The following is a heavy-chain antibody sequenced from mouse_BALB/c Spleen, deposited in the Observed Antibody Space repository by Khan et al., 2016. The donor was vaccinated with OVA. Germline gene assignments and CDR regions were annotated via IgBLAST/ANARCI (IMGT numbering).Heavy chain of an antibody. V-gene: IGHV3-2*02. J-gene: IGHJ4*01. CDR3: ARGNYYGYALDY. Sequence: EVQLQESGPGLVKPSQSLSLTCTVNGSSITSNYAWNWIRQFPGNKLEWMGYISYSGSNNSNPSLKSRPSTTRDTSKNQFFLLLHSVTTEDSATYYGARGNYYGYALDYWGQGTSVTVSS. CDR2: ISYSGSN. D-gene: IGHD1-1*01. CDR1: GSSITSNYA.